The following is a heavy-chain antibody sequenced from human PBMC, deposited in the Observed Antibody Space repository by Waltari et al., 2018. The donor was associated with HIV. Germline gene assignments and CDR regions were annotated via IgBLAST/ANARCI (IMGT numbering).Heavy chain of an antibody. CDR3: ARENTMTYYDALDI. V-gene: IGHV3-74*01. CDR2: ISSDGSTT. D-gene: IGHD4-17*01. J-gene: IGHJ3*02. Sequence: EVQLVESGGGLVQPGGSLRLSCAASGFTFRSYWMHWVRQAPGKGLVWVSCISSDGSTTNYADSVKGRLTISRDNAKNTLYLQMNSLIADDTAVYYCARENTMTYYDALDIWGQGTMVTVSS. CDR1: GFTFRSYW.